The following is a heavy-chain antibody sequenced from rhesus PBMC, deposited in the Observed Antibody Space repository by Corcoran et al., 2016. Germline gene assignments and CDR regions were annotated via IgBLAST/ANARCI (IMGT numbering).Heavy chain of an antibody. D-gene: IGHD5-24*01. CDR3: ARDLEIQRVQYDY. V-gene: IGHV1S2*01. CDR2: VNTKSGNR. CDR1: GYTFTHYY. Sequence: QVQLVQSGAEGKKPGSSVKVSCKASGYTFTHYYMHLVPPAPRQGLEWERGVNTKSGNRKDAEKFQGGGTKTRDTLKSTVDRELGSLRAEDTAVYYCARDLEIQRVQYDYWGQGVLVTVSS. J-gene: IGHJ4*01.